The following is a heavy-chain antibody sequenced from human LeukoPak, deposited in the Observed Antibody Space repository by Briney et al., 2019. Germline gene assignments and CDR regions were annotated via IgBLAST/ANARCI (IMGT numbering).Heavy chain of an antibody. V-gene: IGHV1-69*05. CDR1: GGTFSIYA. J-gene: IGHJ4*02. Sequence: SVMVYCLAFGGTFSIYALSWVRQAPGQGLEWRGGIIPFFGTANYEQKFQSRLTITKDESTSTAYMELGSLRSEDTAVYYCATSLGYCSGGSCYGLDCWGQGTRVTVSS. D-gene: IGHD2-15*01. CDR2: IIPFFGTA. CDR3: ATSLGYCSGGSCYGLDC.